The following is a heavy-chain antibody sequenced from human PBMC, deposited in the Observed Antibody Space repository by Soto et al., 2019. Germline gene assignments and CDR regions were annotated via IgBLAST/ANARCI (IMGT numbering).Heavy chain of an antibody. CDR1: GFTFSSYG. CDR3: AKAVGSWYGASDY. D-gene: IGHD6-13*01. J-gene: IGHJ4*02. CDR2: ISYDGSNK. V-gene: IGHV3-30*18. Sequence: QVQLVESGGGVVQPGRSLRLSCAASGFTFSSYGMHWVRQAPGKGLEWVAVISYDGSNKYYADSVKGRFTISRDNSKNTLYLQMNSLRAEDTAVYYCAKAVGSWYGASDYWGQGTLVTVSS.